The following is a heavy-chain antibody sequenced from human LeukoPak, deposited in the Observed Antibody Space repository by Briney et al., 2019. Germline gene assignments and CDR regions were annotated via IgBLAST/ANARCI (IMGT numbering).Heavy chain of an antibody. J-gene: IGHJ5*02. Sequence: PGGSLRLSCAASGFTFSSYWMSWVRQAPGKGLEWVANIKQDGSEKYYVDSVKGRFTISRDNAKNSLYLQMSSLRAEDTAVYYCARDDYYDSSGYYTNWFDPWGQGTLVTVSS. CDR3: ARDDYYDSSGYYTNWFDP. D-gene: IGHD3-22*01. CDR1: GFTFSSYW. V-gene: IGHV3-7*01. CDR2: IKQDGSEK.